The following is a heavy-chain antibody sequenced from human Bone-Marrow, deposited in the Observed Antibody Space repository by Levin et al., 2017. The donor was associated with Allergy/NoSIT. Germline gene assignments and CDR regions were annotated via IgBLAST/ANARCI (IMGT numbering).Heavy chain of an antibody. CDR1: GFTVSSNY. V-gene: IGHV3-53*01. Sequence: PGGSLRLSCAASGFTVSSNYMSWVRQAPGKGLEWVSVIYSGGSTYYADSVKGRFTISRDNSKNTLYLQMNSLRAEDTAVYYCARVPAPTRTGDVVYFDYWGQGTLVTVSS. D-gene: IGHD2-21*02. CDR2: IYSGGST. J-gene: IGHJ4*02. CDR3: ARVPAPTRTGDVVYFDY.